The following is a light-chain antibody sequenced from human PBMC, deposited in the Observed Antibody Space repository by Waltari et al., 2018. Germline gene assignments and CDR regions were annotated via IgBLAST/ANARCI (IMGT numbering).Light chain of an antibody. CDR2: ASS. CDR1: QSISFS. Sequence: DIHMTQSPSSLSASIGGSVTITCRASQSISFSLNWYQQGPGKAPKLLIYASSFSQIDVQSRFTGSGSGTDFTLTITGLQPEDFATYFCQQSYSLPFTFGPGTRVDVK. V-gene: IGKV1-39*01. CDR3: QQSYSLPFT. J-gene: IGKJ3*01.